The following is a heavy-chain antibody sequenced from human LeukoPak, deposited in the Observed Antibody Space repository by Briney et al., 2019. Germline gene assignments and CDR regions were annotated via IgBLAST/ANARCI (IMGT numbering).Heavy chain of an antibody. V-gene: IGHV4-38-2*02. J-gene: IGHJ3*02. CDR3: ARDRGAYCGGDCYSGDAFDI. D-gene: IGHD2-21*02. CDR2: IYHSGST. CDR1: GYSISSGYY. Sequence: SETLSLTCTVSGYSISSGYYWGYIRQPPGKGLEWIGSIYHSGSTYYNPSLNSRLTISVDTSKNQFSLKLSSVTAADTAVYYCARDRGAYCGGDCYSGDAFDIWGQGTMVTVSS.